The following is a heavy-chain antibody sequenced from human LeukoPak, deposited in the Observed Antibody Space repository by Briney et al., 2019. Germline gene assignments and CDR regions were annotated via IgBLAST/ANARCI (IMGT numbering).Heavy chain of an antibody. CDR2: ISYDGARK. CDR1: GFTFRSYG. CDR3: ARSDYLYWYFDL. D-gene: IGHD1-26*01. V-gene: IGHV3-30*14. J-gene: IGHJ2*01. Sequence: GGSLRLSCEGSGFTFRSYGMHWVRQAPGKGLEWVAVISYDGARKYHADSVKGRFTISRDNSKNTLSLQMNSLTPEDTAVYSCARSDYLYWYFDLWGRGTLVTVSS.